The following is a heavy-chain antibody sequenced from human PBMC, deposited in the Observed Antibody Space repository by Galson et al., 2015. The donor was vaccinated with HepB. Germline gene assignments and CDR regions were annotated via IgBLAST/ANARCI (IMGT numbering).Heavy chain of an antibody. Sequence: SETLSLTCTVSGGSISSSSYYWGWIRQPPGKGLEWIGSIYYSGSTYYNPSLKSRVTISVDTSKNQFSLKLSSVTAADTAVYYCARGGADLFDYWGQGTLVTVSS. J-gene: IGHJ4*02. V-gene: IGHV4-39*01. CDR3: ARGGADLFDY. CDR1: GGSISSSSYY. CDR2: IYYSGST.